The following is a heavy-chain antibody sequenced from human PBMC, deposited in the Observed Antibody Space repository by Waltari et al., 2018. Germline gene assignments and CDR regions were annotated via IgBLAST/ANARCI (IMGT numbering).Heavy chain of an antibody. CDR1: GGSFSGYY. CDR3: ARTLSGSYYLYGMDV. Sequence: QVQLQQWGAGLLKPSETLSLTCAVHGGSFSGYYWSWIRQPPGKGLDWIGEINHSGSTNYNPSLKSRVTISVDTSKNQFSLKLSSVTAADTAVYYCARTLSGSYYLYGMDVWGQGTTVTVSS. CDR2: INHSGST. J-gene: IGHJ6*02. V-gene: IGHV4-34*01. D-gene: IGHD1-26*01.